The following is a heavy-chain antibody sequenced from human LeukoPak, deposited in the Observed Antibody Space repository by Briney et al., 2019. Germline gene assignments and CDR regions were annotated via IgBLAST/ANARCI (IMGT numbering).Heavy chain of an antibody. Sequence: GASVTVSCTASGYTFTSYAMHGVRQAPGQRLEWMGWINAGNGNTKYSQKFQGRVTITRDTSASTAYMELSSLRAEDTAVYYCAGYYDFWSGYPVKVGMDVWGQGTTVTVSS. V-gene: IGHV1-3*01. D-gene: IGHD3-3*01. CDR1: GYTFTSYA. CDR2: INAGNGNT. CDR3: AGYYDFWSGYPVKVGMDV. J-gene: IGHJ6*02.